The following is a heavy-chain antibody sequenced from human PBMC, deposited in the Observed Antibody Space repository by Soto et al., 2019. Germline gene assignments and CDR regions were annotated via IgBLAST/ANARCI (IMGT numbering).Heavy chain of an antibody. CDR1: GYTFTSHG. CDR3: ARDAGVTIYTRDTFDM. D-gene: IGHD3-10*01. V-gene: IGHV1-18*01. Sequence: QVQLVQSGAEVKKPGASVTVSCKASGYTFTSHGISWVRQAPGQGLEWMGWISTYNGNTNYAQKLQGRVTMTTGTSTATAYMELRSLRSDDTAVYYCARDAGVTIYTRDTFDMWGQGTVVTVSS. J-gene: IGHJ3*02. CDR2: ISTYNGNT.